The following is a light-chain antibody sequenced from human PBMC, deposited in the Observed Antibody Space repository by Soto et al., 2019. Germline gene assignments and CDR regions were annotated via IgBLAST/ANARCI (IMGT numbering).Light chain of an antibody. V-gene: IGKV1-5*01. Sequence: DIHLTQYPSTLSASVGDRGTITCRASQSISSWLAWYQQKPGKAPKLLIYDASSLESGVPSRFSGSGSGTEFTLTISSLQPDDFATDYCQQYNSYPWTFGQGTKVDI. CDR1: QSISSW. CDR3: QQYNSYPWT. CDR2: DAS. J-gene: IGKJ1*01.